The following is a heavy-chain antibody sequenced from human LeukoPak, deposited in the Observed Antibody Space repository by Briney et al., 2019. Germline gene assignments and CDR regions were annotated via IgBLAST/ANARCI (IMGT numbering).Heavy chain of an antibody. J-gene: IGHJ4*02. CDR3: ARRDDYGGNSLDY. CDR2: IWYDGKNK. V-gene: IGHV3-33*01. Sequence: GGSLRLSCAASGFTFSSYGMHWVRQAPGKGLEWVSVIWYDGKNKYYADSVKGRFTISRDNSKNTLYLQMNSLRAEDTAVYYCARRDDYGGNSLDYWGQGTLVTVSS. CDR1: GFTFSSYG. D-gene: IGHD4-23*01.